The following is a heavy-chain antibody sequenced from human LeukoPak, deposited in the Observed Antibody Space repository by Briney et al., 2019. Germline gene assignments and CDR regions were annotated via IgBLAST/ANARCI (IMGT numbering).Heavy chain of an antibody. CDR3: ARDRGLYNIVRGVIGASLYY. J-gene: IGHJ4*02. Sequence: GRSLRLSCAASGFTFSSYAMHWVRQAPGKGLEWVAVISYDGSNKYYADSVKGRFTISRDNSKNTLYLQMNSLRAEDTAVYYCARDRGLYNIVRGVIGASLYYWGQGTVVTVSS. V-gene: IGHV3-30*04. CDR2: ISYDGSNK. CDR1: GFTFSSYA. D-gene: IGHD3-10*01.